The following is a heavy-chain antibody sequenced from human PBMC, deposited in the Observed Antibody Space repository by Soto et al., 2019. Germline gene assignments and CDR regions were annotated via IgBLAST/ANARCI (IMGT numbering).Heavy chain of an antibody. J-gene: IGHJ6*03. D-gene: IGHD3-16*02. CDR1: GYTFTSYD. CDR2: MNPNSGNT. CDR3: ARATIPDYMWGSYRFGDYYYMDV. V-gene: IGHV1-8*01. Sequence: ASVKVSCKASGYTFTSYDINWVRQATGQGLEWMGWMNPNSGNTGYAQKFQGRVTMTRNTSISTAYMELSSLRSEDTAVYYCARATIPDYMWGSYRFGDYYYMDVWGKGPTVTVSS.